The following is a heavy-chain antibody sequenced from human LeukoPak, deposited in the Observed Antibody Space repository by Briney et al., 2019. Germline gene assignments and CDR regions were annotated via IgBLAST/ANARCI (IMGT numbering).Heavy chain of an antibody. CDR1: GFTFSSYA. CDR2: ISYDGSNK. CDR3: ARAFLGYCSSISCYTFDY. Sequence: GRSLRLSCAASGFTFSSYAMHWVRQAPGKGLEWVAVISYDGSNKYYADSVKGRFTISRDNSKNTLYLQMNSLRAEDTAVYYCARAFLGYCSSISCYTFDYWGQGTLVTVSS. D-gene: IGHD2-2*02. J-gene: IGHJ4*02. V-gene: IGHV3-30-3*01.